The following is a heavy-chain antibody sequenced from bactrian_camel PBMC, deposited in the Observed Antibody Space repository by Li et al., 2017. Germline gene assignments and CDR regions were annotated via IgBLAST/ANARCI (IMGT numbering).Heavy chain of an antibody. V-gene: IGHV3S6*01. CDR2: INSDGTNT. D-gene: IGHD3*01. J-gene: IGHJ4*01. CDR1: GFTFSNYG. Sequence: HVQLVESGGGLVQPGRSLRLSCGASGFTFSNYGMNWVRQAPGKGLEWVCSINSDGTNTYCADSVKGRFIVSRDNAKNMVYLQMNDLQSEDTALYYCATDPPNQGTQHAEYTYWGQGTQVTVS. CDR3: ATDPPNQGTQHAEYTY.